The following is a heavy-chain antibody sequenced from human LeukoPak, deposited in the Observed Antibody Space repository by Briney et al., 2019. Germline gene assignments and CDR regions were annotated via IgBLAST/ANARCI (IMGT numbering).Heavy chain of an antibody. J-gene: IGHJ4*02. CDR3: ARDFTCGGDCYRFDY. CDR1: GGSISSYY. V-gene: IGHV4-4*07. CDR2: IYTSGST. D-gene: IGHD2-21*02. Sequence: SETLSLTCPVSGGSISSYYWSWVRQPAGKGLEWIGRIYTSGSTNYNPSLKSRVTMSVATSKNQFSLKLSSVTAADTAVYYCARDFTCGGDCYRFDYWGQGTLVTVSS.